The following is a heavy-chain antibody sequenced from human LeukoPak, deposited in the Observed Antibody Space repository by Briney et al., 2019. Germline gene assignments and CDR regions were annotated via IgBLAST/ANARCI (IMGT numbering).Heavy chain of an antibody. V-gene: IGHV3-48*03. D-gene: IGHD2-8*01. J-gene: IGHJ4*02. CDR2: ISSSGSTI. CDR3: ARNPLGTIFGY. Sequence: PGGSLRLSCAASGFTFSSYEMNWVRQAPGKGLEWVSYISSSGSTIYYADSVKGRFTISRDNAKNSLYLQMNSLRAEDTAVYYCARNPLGTIFGYWGQGTLVTVSS. CDR1: GFTFSSYE.